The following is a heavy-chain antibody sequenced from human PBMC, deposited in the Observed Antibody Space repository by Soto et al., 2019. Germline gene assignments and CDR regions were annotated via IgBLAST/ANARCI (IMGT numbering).Heavy chain of an antibody. V-gene: IGHV4-31*03. CDR3: ARTWSGYRTDYYYYGMDV. D-gene: IGHD3-3*01. Sequence: SETLSLTCTVSGGSISSGGYYWSWIRQHPGKGLEWIGYIYYSGSTYYNPSLKSRVTISVDTSKNQFSLKLSSVTAADTAVYYCARTWSGYRTDYYYYGMDVWGQGTTVTVSS. CDR2: IYYSGST. CDR1: GGSISSGGYY. J-gene: IGHJ6*02.